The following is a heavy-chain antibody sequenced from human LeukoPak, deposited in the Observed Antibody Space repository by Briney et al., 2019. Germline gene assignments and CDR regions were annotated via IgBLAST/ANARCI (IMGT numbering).Heavy chain of an antibody. J-gene: IGHJ4*02. CDR1: GFTFSSYA. CDR2: ISGSGGST. V-gene: IGHV3-23*01. Sequence: PGGSLRLSCAASGFTFSSYAMSWVRQAPGKGLEWVSAISGSGGSTYYADSVKGRFTISRDNFKNTLYLQMNSLRAEDTAVYYCAKDTARYQAKLVWGQGTLVSVSS. D-gene: IGHD2-2*01. CDR3: AKDTARYQAKLV.